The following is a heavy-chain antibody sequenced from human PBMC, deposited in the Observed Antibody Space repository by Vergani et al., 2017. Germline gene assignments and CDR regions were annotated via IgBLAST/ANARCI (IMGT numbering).Heavy chain of an antibody. Sequence: EVELVQSVPEMRKPGESLKISCKGSEYSFGNYWIGWVRQMPGKGLEWMGIIYPADSDTRYSPSFQGQVTISADKSISTAFLQCDSLKASDTALYYCARHTTYTDSWGQGTLVTVSS. CDR3: ARHTTYTDS. D-gene: IGHD1-1*01. CDR1: EYSFGNYW. CDR2: IYPADSDT. V-gene: IGHV5-51*01. J-gene: IGHJ4*02.